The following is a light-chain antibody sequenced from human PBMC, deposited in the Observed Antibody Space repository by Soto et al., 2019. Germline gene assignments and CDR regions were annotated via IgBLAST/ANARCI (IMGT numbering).Light chain of an antibody. Sequence: QSVLTQPPSASGSPGQSVTISCTGTSSDVGGYNYVSWYQQHPGKAPKLMIYEVSKRPSGVPDRFSGSRSDNTASLTVSGLQAEDEADYYCSSFAGTNYYVFGTGTKVTVL. V-gene: IGLV2-8*01. CDR1: SSDVGGYNY. CDR2: EVS. CDR3: SSFAGTNYYV. J-gene: IGLJ1*01.